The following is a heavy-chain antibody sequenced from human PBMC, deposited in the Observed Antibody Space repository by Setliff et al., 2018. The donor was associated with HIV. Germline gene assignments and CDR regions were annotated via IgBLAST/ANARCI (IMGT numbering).Heavy chain of an antibody. Sequence: ASVKVSCKVSGSTLSEEAIHWVRQGPGKGLEWMGGFDPEDGEKIFARRFQGRLTMTEDTSTDTAYMELSSLTSEDTAVYYCAKERFTLIGLDSFDLWGQGTMVTVSS. J-gene: IGHJ3*01. CDR1: GSTLSEEA. V-gene: IGHV1-24*01. CDR2: FDPEDGEK. CDR3: AKERFTLIGLDSFDL. D-gene: IGHD3-3*01.